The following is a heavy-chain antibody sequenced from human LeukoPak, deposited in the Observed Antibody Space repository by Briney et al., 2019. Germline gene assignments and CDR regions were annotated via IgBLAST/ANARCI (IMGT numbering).Heavy chain of an antibody. D-gene: IGHD3-10*01. CDR2: IYSGGST. V-gene: IGHV3-66*01. J-gene: IGHJ4*02. Sequence: PGGSLRLSCAASGFTVSSNYMSWVRQAPGKGLEWVSVIYSGGSTYYADSVKGRFTISRDNSKNTLYLRMNSLRAEDTAVYYCASEWFGELSAWGQGTLVTVSS. CDR3: ASEWFGELSA. CDR1: GFTVSSNY.